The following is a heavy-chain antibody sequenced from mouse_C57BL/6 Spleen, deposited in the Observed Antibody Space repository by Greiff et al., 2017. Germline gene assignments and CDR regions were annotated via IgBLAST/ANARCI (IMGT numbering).Heavy chain of an antibody. Sequence: QVQLQQSGAELVKPGASVKISCKASGYAFSSYWMNWVQQRPGKGLEWIGQIYPGDGDTNYNGKFKGKATLTADKSSSTAYMQLSSLTSEDSAVYFCARYYYGNYYAMDYWGQGTSVTVSS. J-gene: IGHJ4*01. CDR1: GYAFSSYW. V-gene: IGHV1-80*01. D-gene: IGHD2-1*01. CDR3: ARYYYGNYYAMDY. CDR2: IYPGDGDT.